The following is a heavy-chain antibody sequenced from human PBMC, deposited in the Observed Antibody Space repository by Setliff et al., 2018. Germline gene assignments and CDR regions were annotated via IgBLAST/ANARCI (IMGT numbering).Heavy chain of an antibody. J-gene: IGHJ5*02. CDR3: ARVDEEYCSGGTCYDWFDP. CDR1: GGSISRSY. CDR2: IYRSGTT. Sequence: SETLSLTCSVSGGSISRSYWTWIRQAPGKGMEWIGYIYRSGTTNYNPSPKSRLSMSVDTSKNEFSLKLRFVTAADTAVYYCARVDEEYCSGGTCYDWFDPWVPETLLVTVSS. D-gene: IGHD2-15*01. V-gene: IGHV4-59*01.